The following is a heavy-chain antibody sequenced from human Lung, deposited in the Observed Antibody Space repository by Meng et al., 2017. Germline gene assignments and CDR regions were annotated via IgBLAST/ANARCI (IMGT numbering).Heavy chain of an antibody. CDR3: ARGPTTMAHDFDY. D-gene: IGHD4-11*01. CDR2: INHSGST. CDR1: GGSFSDYY. Sequence: QVEPQQWGAGLVKPSETLSLPCVVSGGSFSDYYWSWIRQPPGKGLEWIGEINHSGSTNYNPSLESRATISVDTSQNNLSLKLSSVTAADSAVYYCARGPTTMAHDFDYWGQGTLVTVSS. J-gene: IGHJ4*02. V-gene: IGHV4-34*01.